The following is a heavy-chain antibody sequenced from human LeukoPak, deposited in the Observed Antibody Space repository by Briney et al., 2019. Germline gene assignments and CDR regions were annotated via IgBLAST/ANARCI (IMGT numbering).Heavy chain of an antibody. Sequence: GGPLRLSCAASGFTFSSYSMNWVRQAPGKGLEWVSSISSSSSYIYYADSVKGRFTISRDNAKNSLYLQMNSLRAEDTAVYYCARGGITRNAFDIWGQGTMVTVSS. D-gene: IGHD3-3*01. J-gene: IGHJ3*02. CDR2: ISSSSSYI. V-gene: IGHV3-21*01. CDR3: ARGGITRNAFDI. CDR1: GFTFSSYS.